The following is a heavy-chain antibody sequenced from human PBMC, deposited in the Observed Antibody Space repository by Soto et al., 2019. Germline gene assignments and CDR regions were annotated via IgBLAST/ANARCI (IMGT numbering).Heavy chain of an antibody. CDR3: AKEGPLPAATYYFDY. CDR2: ISYDGSNK. J-gene: IGHJ4*02. V-gene: IGHV3-30*18. D-gene: IGHD2-2*01. CDR1: GFTFSSYG. Sequence: GGSLRLSCAASGFTFSSYGMHWVRQAPGKGLEWVAVISYDGSNKYYADSVKGRFTISRDNSKNTLYLQMNSLRAEDTAVYYCAKEGPLPAATYYFDYWGQGTLVTVSS.